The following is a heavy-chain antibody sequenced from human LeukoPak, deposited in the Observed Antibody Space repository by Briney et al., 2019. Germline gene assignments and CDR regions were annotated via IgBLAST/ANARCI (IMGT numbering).Heavy chain of an antibody. J-gene: IGHJ5*02. CDR1: GYTFTGYY. CDR3: VRGLYYYGSGSSPYNWFDP. D-gene: IGHD3-10*01. CDR2: INPNSGGT. Sequence: ASVKVSCKASGYTFTGYYMHWVRQAPGQGLEWMGWINPNSGGTNYAQKFQGRVTMTRDTSISTAYMELSRLRSDDTAVYYCVRGLYYYGSGSSPYNWFDPWGQGTLVTVSS. V-gene: IGHV1-2*02.